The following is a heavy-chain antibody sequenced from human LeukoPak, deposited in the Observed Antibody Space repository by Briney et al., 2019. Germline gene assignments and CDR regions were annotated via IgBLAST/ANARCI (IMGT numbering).Heavy chain of an antibody. Sequence: PGGSLRLSCAASGFTVITNDMTWVRQAPGKGREWVSVLYSDGNTKYADSVQDRFTISSDNSKNTLYLEMNSLSPDDTAVYYCARGVEPLAANTLAYWGQGTLVTVSS. CDR2: LYSDGNT. D-gene: IGHD1-14*01. CDR1: GFTVITND. J-gene: IGHJ4*02. CDR3: ARGVEPLAANTLAY. V-gene: IGHV3-53*01.